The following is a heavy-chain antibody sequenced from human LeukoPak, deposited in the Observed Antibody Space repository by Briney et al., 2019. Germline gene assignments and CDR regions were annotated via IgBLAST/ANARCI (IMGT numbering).Heavy chain of an antibody. CDR2: IYTSGST. CDR1: GGSISSYY. CDR3: ARVYERGYYGSGSYDY. D-gene: IGHD3-10*01. J-gene: IGHJ4*02. Sequence: SETLSLTCTISGGSISSYYWSWIRQPAGKGLEWIGRIYTSGSTNYNPSLKSRVTMSVDTSKNQFSLKLSSVTAADTAVYYCARVYERGYYGSGSYDYWGQGTLVTVSS. V-gene: IGHV4-4*07.